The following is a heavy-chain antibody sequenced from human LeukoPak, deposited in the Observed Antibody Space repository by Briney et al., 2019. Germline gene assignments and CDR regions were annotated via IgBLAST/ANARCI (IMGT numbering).Heavy chain of an antibody. CDR1: GGSISSGGYS. CDR2: IYHSGST. Sequence: PSQTLSLTCAVSGGSISSGGYSWSWIRQPPGKGLEWIGYIYHSGSTYYNPSLKSRVTISVDRSKNQFSLKLSSVTAADTAVYYCAGLVGRYSSGLYYYYFDYWGQGTLVTVSS. V-gene: IGHV4-30-2*01. D-gene: IGHD3-22*01. CDR3: AGLVGRYSSGLYYYYFDY. J-gene: IGHJ4*02.